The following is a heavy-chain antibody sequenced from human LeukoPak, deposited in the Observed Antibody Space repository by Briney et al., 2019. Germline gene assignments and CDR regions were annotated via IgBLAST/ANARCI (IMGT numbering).Heavy chain of an antibody. CDR1: GFTFSSYA. V-gene: IGHV3-23*01. CDR2: ISGSGGST. D-gene: IGHD3-3*01. CDR3: AKTTDYDFWSGPSPDY. Sequence: GGSLRLSCAASGFTFSSYAMSWVRQAPGKGLEWVSAISGSGGSTYYAASVKGRFTISRDNSKNTLYLQMNSLRAEDTAVYYCAKTTDYDFWSGPSPDYWGQGTLVTVSS. J-gene: IGHJ4*02.